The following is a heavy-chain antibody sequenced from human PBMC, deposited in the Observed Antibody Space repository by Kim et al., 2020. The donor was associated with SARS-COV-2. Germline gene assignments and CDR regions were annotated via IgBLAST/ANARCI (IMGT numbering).Heavy chain of an antibody. Sequence: SETLSLTCTVSGGSVSPYFYNWVRQSPGKGLEWIGNVYYTGNPNYNPSLRSRVSMSVDMSKSQVYLNLSSVTAADTAVYYCARSSSGSYLGLWGQGTSVTV. D-gene: IGHD1-26*01. V-gene: IGHV4-59*02. CDR2: VYYTGNP. CDR1: GGSVSPYF. J-gene: IGHJ3*01. CDR3: ARSSSGSYLGL.